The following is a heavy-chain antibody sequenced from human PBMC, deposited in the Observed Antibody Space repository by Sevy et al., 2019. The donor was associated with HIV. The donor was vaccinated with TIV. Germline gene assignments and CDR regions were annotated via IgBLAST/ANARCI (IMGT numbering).Heavy chain of an antibody. CDR1: GFTFSSYG. J-gene: IGHJ5*02. V-gene: IGHV3-30*02. CDR2: IRYDGSNK. CDR3: AKVRDCSSTSCYKGDNWFDP. Sequence: GGSLRLSCAASGFTFSSYGMHWVRQAPGKGLEWVAFIRYDGSNKYYADSVKGRFTISRDNSKNTLYLQMNSLRAEDTAVYYCAKVRDCSSTSCYKGDNWFDPGGQGTRVPVSS. D-gene: IGHD2-2*02.